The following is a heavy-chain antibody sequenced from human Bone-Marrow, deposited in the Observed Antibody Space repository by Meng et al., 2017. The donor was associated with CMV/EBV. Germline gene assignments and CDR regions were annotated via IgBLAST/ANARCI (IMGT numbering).Heavy chain of an antibody. V-gene: IGHV1-8*03. CDR3: ARAVTGVLERGLDY. J-gene: IGHJ4*02. Sequence: ASVKVSCKASGYTFTSYDINWVRQATGQGLEWMGWMNPNSGNTGYAQKFQGRVTITRNTSISTAYMELSSLRSEDTAVYYCARAVTGVLERGLDYWGQGTLVTVSS. CDR1: GYTFTSYD. CDR2: MNPNSGNT. D-gene: IGHD4-17*01.